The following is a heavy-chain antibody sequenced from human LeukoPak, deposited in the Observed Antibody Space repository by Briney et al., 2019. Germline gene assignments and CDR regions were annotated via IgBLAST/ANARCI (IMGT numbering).Heavy chain of an antibody. CDR1: GGSISSYY. CDR2: TYYSGST. CDR3: ARHVKQQLMIYYFDY. V-gene: IGHV4-59*08. J-gene: IGHJ4*02. D-gene: IGHD6-13*01. Sequence: SDTLSLTCTVSGGSISSYYWSWIRQPPGKGLEWIGYTYYSGSTNYNPSLKSRVTISVDTSKNQFSLKLSSVTAADTAVYYCARHVKQQLMIYYFDYWGQGTLVTVSS.